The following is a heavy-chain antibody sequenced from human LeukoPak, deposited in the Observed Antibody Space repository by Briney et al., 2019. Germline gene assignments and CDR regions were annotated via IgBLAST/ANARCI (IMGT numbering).Heavy chain of an antibody. CDR1: GGSISSYY. D-gene: IGHD3-10*01. CDR3: ARESREYGSGSYYRREVWFDP. J-gene: IGHJ5*02. CDR2: IYYSGST. Sequence: SETLSLTCTVSGGSISSYYWSWIRQPPGKGLEWIGYIYYSGSTNYNPSLKSRVTISVDMSKNQFSLKLSSVTAADTAVYYCARESREYGSGSYYRREVWFDPWGQGTLVTVSS. V-gene: IGHV4-59*01.